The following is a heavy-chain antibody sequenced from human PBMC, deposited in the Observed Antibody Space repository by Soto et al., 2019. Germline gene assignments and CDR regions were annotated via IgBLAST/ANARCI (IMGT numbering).Heavy chain of an antibody. J-gene: IGHJ6*02. CDR3: EREYNAWPLAYGLDV. CDR2: ISSSSDI. D-gene: IGHD1-20*01. CDR1: GFTFSSYS. V-gene: IGHV3-21*01. Sequence: PGGSLRLSCAASGFTFSSYSMNWVRQAPGKGLEWVSSISSSSDIYYADSVKGRFTISRDNAKNSVSLQVNSLRAEDTAVYYCEREYNAWPLAYGLDVWGQGTTVTVSS.